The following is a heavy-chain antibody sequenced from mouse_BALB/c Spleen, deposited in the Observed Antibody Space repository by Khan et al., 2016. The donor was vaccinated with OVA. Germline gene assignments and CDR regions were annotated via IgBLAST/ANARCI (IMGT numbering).Heavy chain of an antibody. CDR1: GFTFSSYS. CDR2: ISSGGDYT. CDR3: AYHLTGSFAY. J-gene: IGHJ3*01. V-gene: IGHV5-6*01. Sequence: EVELVESGGDLVKPGGSLKLSCAASGFTFSSYSMSWVRQTPDKRLEWVASISSGGDYTYYPDSVKGRFTISRDNAKNTLYLQMSDLKSEDTAMYYCAYHLTGSFAYWGQGILVTVSA. D-gene: IGHD4-1*01.